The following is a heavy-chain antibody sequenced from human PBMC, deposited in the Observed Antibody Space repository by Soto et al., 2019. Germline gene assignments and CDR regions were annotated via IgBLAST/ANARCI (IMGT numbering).Heavy chain of an antibody. V-gene: IGHV3-15*01. CDR1: GVTVSNVW. Sequence: PWGSLRLTCVVSGVTVSNVWISWVRQAPGKGLEWVGRIKSKADGGTTNYAAPVKGRFTISRDDSKNTLYLQMNSLKTEDTAVYFCSTAPISLWGQGTLVTVSS. CDR3: STAPISL. J-gene: IGHJ4*02. CDR2: IKSKADGGTT.